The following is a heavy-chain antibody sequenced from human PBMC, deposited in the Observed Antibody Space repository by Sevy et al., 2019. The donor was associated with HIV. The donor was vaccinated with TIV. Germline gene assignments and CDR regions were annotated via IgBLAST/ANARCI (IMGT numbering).Heavy chain of an antibody. CDR1: GFTFSTYT. J-gene: IGHJ3*02. CDR2: ISSSSNYI. CDR3: ARPYGSGSWEAFDI. V-gene: IGHV3-21*01. Sequence: GGSLRLSCAASGFTFSTYTMNWVRQAPGKGLEWVSSISSSSNYIYYADSVKGRFTISRDNAKNSPYLQMNSLRAEDTALYYCARPYGSGSWEAFDIWGQGTMVTVSS. D-gene: IGHD3-10*01.